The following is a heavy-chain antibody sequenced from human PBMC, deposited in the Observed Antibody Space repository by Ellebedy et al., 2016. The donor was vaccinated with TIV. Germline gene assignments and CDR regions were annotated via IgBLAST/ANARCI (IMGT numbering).Heavy chain of an antibody. J-gene: IGHJ4*02. Sequence: PGGSLRLSCAASGSTFNSYSLNWVRQAPGKGLEWVAVISYDGSNKYYADSVKGRFTISRDNSKKTLYLQMNSLRAEDTAVYYCAREGGDYRFDYWGQGTLVTVSS. CDR3: AREGGDYRFDY. CDR1: GSTFNSYS. D-gene: IGHD4-17*01. V-gene: IGHV3-30*03. CDR2: ISYDGSNK.